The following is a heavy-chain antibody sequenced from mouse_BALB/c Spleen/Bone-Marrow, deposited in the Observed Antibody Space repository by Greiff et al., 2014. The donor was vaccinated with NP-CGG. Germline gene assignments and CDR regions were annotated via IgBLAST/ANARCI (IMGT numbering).Heavy chain of an antibody. D-gene: IGHD1-1*01. Sequence: VKLMESGPGPVQPSQSLSITCTVSGFSLTNYGIHWVRQSPGKGLEWLGVIWSGGNTNYNAAFISRLSINMDNSKNQVFFKMNSLQASDTAVYYCARNYEGVGAMDYWGQGTSVTVSS. J-gene: IGHJ4*01. V-gene: IGHV2-2*02. CDR2: IWSGGNT. CDR3: ARNYEGVGAMDY. CDR1: GFSLTNYG.